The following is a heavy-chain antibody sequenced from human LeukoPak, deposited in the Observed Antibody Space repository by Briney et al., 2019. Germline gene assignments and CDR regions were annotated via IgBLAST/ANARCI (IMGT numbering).Heavy chain of an antibody. V-gene: IGHV3-74*01. D-gene: IGHD3-3*01. Sequence: GGSLRLSCAASGFTFSSYWMHWVRQAPGKGLVWVSRINSDGSSTSYADSVKGRFAISRDNAKNTLYLQMNSLRAEDTAVYYCARASDYDFWSGTLDYWGQGTLVTVSS. CDR3: ARASDYDFWSGTLDY. CDR2: INSDGSST. J-gene: IGHJ4*02. CDR1: GFTFSSYW.